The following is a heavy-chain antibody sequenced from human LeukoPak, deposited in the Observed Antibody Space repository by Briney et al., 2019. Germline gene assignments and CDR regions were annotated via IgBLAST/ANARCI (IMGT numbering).Heavy chain of an antibody. CDR3: VRLFGGVTTFDY. CDR1: GFSFSALW. CDR2: INPDGSQQ. V-gene: IGHV3-7*01. J-gene: IGHJ4*02. D-gene: IGHD4-17*01. Sequence: GGSLRLSCAPSGFSFSALWMSWVRQGPGKGLEWVATINPDGSQQYSVDSVRGRFTLSRDNAKNSLYLQMNSLSADDTAVYYCVRLFGGVTTFDYWGQGTLVTVSS.